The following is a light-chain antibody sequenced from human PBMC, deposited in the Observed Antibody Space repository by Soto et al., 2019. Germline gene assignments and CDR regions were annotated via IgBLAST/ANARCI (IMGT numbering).Light chain of an antibody. V-gene: IGLV1-40*01. CDR2: GNR. Sequence: QAVLTQPPSVSGAPGQRVTISCTGNSSNLGAGYDVHWYRQLPGAAPKLVIFGNRNRPSGVPERFSGSKSGTSASLAITGLQGEDEADYYCQAYDYSLTASVFGGGTQLTVL. CDR3: QAYDYSLTASV. CDR1: SSNLGAGYD. J-gene: IGLJ3*02.